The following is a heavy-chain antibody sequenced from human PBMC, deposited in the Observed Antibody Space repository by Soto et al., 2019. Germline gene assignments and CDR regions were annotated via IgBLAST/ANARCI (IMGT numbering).Heavy chain of an antibody. CDR3: AKLGVRLATAGVDH. CDR2: ISGSGGTT. Sequence: EVQLFESGGGLVQPGGSLRLSCAVSGFTFSSYVMYWVRQAPGRGLEWVSAISGSGGTTYYADSVKGRFTISRDNSRDTLYLQMNRLRADDTAVYYCAKLGVRLATAGVDHWGQGTLVAVSS. CDR1: GFTFSSYV. D-gene: IGHD6-13*01. J-gene: IGHJ4*02. V-gene: IGHV3-23*01.